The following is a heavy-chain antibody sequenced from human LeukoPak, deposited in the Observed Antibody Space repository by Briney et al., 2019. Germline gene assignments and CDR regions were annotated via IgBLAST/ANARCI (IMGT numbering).Heavy chain of an antibody. CDR2: IYPGDSDT. Sequence: GESLKISCKGFGYNFPSYWIVWVRQMPGKGLEWVGIIYPGDSDTRYSPSFQGQVTISADKSISTAYLQWSSLKASDTAMYYCARQAHHYGSGSGYKELDYWGQGTLVTVSS. J-gene: IGHJ4*02. D-gene: IGHD3-10*01. CDR1: GYNFPSYW. V-gene: IGHV5-51*01. CDR3: ARQAHHYGSGSGYKELDY.